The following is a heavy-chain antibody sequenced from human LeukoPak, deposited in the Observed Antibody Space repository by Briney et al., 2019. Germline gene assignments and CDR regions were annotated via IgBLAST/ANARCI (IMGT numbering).Heavy chain of an antibody. CDR1: GFTFSDYY. Sequence: GGSLRLSCAASGFTFSDYYMSWIRQAPGKGLEWVSYISSSGSTIYYADSVKGRFTISRDNAKNSLYLQMNSLRAEDTAVYYCARELSVPAAINFDYWGQGTLVTVSS. CDR2: ISSSGSTI. CDR3: ARELSVPAAINFDY. J-gene: IGHJ4*02. V-gene: IGHV3-11*04. D-gene: IGHD2-2*02.